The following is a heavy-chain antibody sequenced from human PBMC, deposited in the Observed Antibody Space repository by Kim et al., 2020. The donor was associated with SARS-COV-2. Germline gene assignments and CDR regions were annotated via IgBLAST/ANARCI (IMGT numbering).Heavy chain of an antibody. V-gene: IGHV1-2*06. J-gene: IGHJ4*02. CDR3: ARDPRVGGCDCPDY. CDR2: INPRSGGT. D-gene: IGHD2-21*02. Sequence: ASVKVSCKASGYSFTAYYMHWVRQAPGQGLEWMGRINPRSGGTNYAQRFQGRVTMTRDTSISTAYMELYSLRSDDTAVYYCARDPRVGGCDCPDYWGQGTLVTVSA. CDR1: GYSFTAYY.